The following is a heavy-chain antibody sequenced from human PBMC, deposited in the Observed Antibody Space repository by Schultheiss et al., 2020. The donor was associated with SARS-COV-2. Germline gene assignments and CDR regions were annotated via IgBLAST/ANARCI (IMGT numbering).Heavy chain of an antibody. Sequence: SETLSLTCTVSGGSISSYYWSWIRQPAGKGLEWIGRIYTSGSTNYNPSLKSRVTMSVDTSKNQFSLKLSSVTAADTAVYYCARASYDYVWGSYAFDIWGQGTMVTVSS. V-gene: IGHV4-4*07. CDR1: GGSISSYY. CDR2: IYTSGST. J-gene: IGHJ3*02. D-gene: IGHD3-16*01. CDR3: ARASYDYVWGSYAFDI.